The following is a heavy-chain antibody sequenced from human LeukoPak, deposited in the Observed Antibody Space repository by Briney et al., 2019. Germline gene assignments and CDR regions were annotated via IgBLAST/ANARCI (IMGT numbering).Heavy chain of an antibody. V-gene: IGHV3-23*01. Sequence: TGGSLRLSCAASGFTFSSYWMPWVRQAPGKGLVWVSGIIGGGDVTYYVDSVRGRFTISRDNSKNTLYLQMNGLRAEDTAVYYCVKDYRGSEVMFEYWGPGTVVTVSS. CDR1: GFTFSSYW. CDR2: IIGGGDVT. J-gene: IGHJ4*02. D-gene: IGHD3-16*01. CDR3: VKDYRGSEVMFEY.